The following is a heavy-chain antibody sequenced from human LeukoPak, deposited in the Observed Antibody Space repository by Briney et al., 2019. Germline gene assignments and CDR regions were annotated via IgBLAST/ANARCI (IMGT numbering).Heavy chain of an antibody. CDR1: GYTFTSYY. V-gene: IGHV1-46*03. J-gene: IGHJ4*02. CDR2: INPSGGST. D-gene: IGHD6-13*01. Sequence: ASVXVXXXAXGYTFTSYYMHWVRQAPGQGREWXGVINPSGGSTSYAQKFQGRVTMTRDTSTSTVYMELSSLRSEDTAVYYCARDDIAAAGPVDYWGQGTLVTVSS. CDR3: ARDDIAAAGPVDY.